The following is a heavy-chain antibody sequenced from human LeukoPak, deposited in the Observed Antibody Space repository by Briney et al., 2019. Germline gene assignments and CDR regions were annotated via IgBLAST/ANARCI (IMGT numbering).Heavy chain of an antibody. J-gene: IGHJ5*02. D-gene: IGHD2-2*01. CDR1: GYTFTGYY. CDR3: ARYCSSTSCSIYNWFDL. V-gene: IGHV1-2*02. CDR2: INPNSGGT. Sequence: ASVKVSCKASGYTFTGYYMHWVRQAPGQGLEWMGWINPNSGGTNYAQKFQGRVTITRDTSISTAYMELSRLRSDDTAVYYCARYCSSTSCSIYNWFDLWGQGTLVTVSS.